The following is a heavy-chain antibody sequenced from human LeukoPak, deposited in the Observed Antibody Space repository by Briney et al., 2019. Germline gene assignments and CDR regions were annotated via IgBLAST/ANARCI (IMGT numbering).Heavy chain of an antibody. J-gene: IGHJ4*02. Sequence: GGSLRLSCAASGCTFSSYGMHWVRQAPGKGLEWVAFIRYDGSNKYYADSVKGRFTISRENSKTTPYRQMKSLRAEDTAVYYCAKDRGGLRSVPAAIAYWGQGTLVTVSS. V-gene: IGHV3-30*02. CDR2: IRYDGSNK. D-gene: IGHD2-2*02. CDR3: AKDRGGLRSVPAAIAY. CDR1: GCTFSSYG.